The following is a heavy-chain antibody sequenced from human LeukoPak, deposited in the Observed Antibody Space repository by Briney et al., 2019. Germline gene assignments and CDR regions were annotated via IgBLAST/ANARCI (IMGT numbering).Heavy chain of an antibody. CDR2: FDPEDGET. CDR1: GGTFSSYA. Sequence: GASVKVSCKASGGTFSSYAISWVRQAPGKGLEWMGGFDPEDGETIYAQKFQGRVTMTEDTSTDTAYMELSSLRSEDTAVYYCATSLLSDFQHWGQGTLVTVSS. CDR3: ATSLLSDFQH. J-gene: IGHJ1*01. V-gene: IGHV1-24*01.